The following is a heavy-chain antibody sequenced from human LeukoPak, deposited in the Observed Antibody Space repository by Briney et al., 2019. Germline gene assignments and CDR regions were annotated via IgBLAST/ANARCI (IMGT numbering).Heavy chain of an antibody. CDR3: ASIGVSSSLDY. V-gene: IGHV1-8*03. CDR1: GYTFTSYD. J-gene: IGHJ4*02. Sequence: ASVTVSCKASGYTFTSYDINWVRQATGQGLHWMGWMNPNSGNTVYAQKFQGRVTITRNTSISTAYMELSSLRSEDTAVYYCASIGVSSSLDYWGQGTLVTVSS. D-gene: IGHD6-6*01. CDR2: MNPNSGNT.